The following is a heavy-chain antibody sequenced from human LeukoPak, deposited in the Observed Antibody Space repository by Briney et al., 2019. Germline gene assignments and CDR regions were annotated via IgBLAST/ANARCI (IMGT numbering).Heavy chain of an antibody. V-gene: IGHV3-30*02. J-gene: IGHJ4*02. Sequence: GGSLRLSCAASGFTFSSYGMHWVREAPGKGLEWVAFIRYDGSNKYYADSVKGRFTIARDNSKNTLYLQMNSLRAEDTAVYYCAKDAWGGKHFDYWGQGTLVTVSS. D-gene: IGHD3-16*01. CDR2: IRYDGSNK. CDR3: AKDAWGGKHFDY. CDR1: GFTFSSYG.